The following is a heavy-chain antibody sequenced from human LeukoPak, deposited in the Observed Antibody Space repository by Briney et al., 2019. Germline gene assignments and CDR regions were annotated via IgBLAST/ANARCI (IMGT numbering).Heavy chain of an antibody. D-gene: IGHD3-10*01. J-gene: IGHJ5*02. CDR1: GGSFSGYY. Sequence: SETLSLTCAVYGGSFSGYYRSWMRQPPGKGLELIGEINHSGSTNYNPSLKSRVTISVDTSKNQFSLKLSSVTAADTAVYYCARGRTYYYGSGSYYNVRWFDPWGQGTLVTVSS. CDR2: INHSGST. V-gene: IGHV4-34*01. CDR3: ARGRTYYYGSGSYYNVRWFDP.